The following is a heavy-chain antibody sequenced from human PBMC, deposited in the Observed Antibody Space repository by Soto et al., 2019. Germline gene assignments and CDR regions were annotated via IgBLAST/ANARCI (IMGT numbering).Heavy chain of an antibody. CDR3: ARSVVAATDWFDP. V-gene: IGHV3-30*03. CDR2: ISYDGSNK. CDR1: GFTFSSYG. J-gene: IGHJ5*02. Sequence: QVQLVESGGGVVQPGRSLRLSCAASGFTFSSYGIHWVRQAPGKRLEWVAVISYDGSNKYYADSVQGRFTISRDNSRHTQYLQMNSLRAEDTAVYYCARSVVAATDWFDPWGQGTLVTVSS. D-gene: IGHD2-2*01.